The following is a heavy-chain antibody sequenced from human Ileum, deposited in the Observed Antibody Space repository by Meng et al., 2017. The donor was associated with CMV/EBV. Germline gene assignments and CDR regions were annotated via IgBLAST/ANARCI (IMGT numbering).Heavy chain of an antibody. CDR1: GSTFDDYG. J-gene: IGHJ6*02. CDR3: ARVGYSPYFYYGMDV. D-gene: IGHD2-21*01. CDR2: INWNGGST. V-gene: IGHV3-20*04. Sequence: GGFLIPSCAASGSTFDDYGMSWVRQAPGKGLEWASGINWNGGSTGYPDSVKGRFTISRDNAKNSLYLQMNSLRAEDTALYYCARVGYSPYFYYGMDVWGQGTTVTVSS.